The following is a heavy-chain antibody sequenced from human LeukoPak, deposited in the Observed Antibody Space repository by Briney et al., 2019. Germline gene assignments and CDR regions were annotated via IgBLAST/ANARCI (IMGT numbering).Heavy chain of an antibody. Sequence: ASETLSLTCAVSGYSISSGYYWGWIRQPPGKGLEWIGSIYHSGSTYYNPSLKSRVTISVDTSKNQFSLKLSSVTAADTAVYYCARWTGTTDAFAIWGQGTMVTVSS. D-gene: IGHD1-7*01. V-gene: IGHV4-38-2*01. CDR3: ARWTGTTDAFAI. CDR1: GYSISSGYY. CDR2: IYHSGST. J-gene: IGHJ3*02.